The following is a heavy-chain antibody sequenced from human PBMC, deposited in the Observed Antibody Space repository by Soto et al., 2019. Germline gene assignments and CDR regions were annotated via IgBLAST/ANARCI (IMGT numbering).Heavy chain of an antibody. J-gene: IGHJ4*02. CDR3: ARDKITGLFDY. CDR2: VYYSGST. CDR1: GGSISSYY. Sequence: SETLSLTCTVSGGSISSYYWSWIRQPPGKGLELIGYVYYSGSTNYNPSLRSRVNISVDTSKNQLSLKMSSVTAADTAVYYCARDKITGLFDYWGQGTLVT. D-gene: IGHD2-8*02. V-gene: IGHV4-59*01.